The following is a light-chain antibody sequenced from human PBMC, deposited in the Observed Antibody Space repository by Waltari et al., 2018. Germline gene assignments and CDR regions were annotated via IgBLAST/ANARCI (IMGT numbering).Light chain of an antibody. CDR1: QGIRTY. CDR2: ATS. Sequence: AIRMTQSPSSISASTGDKVTISCRASQGIRTYLAWYQQKPGTAPKLLMYATSTLQTGVPSRFSGGGSGTDFTLTISRLQSDDFAIYYCQQYYDYPGTFGQGTKVEVK. V-gene: IGKV1-8*01. J-gene: IGKJ1*01. CDR3: QQYYDYPGT.